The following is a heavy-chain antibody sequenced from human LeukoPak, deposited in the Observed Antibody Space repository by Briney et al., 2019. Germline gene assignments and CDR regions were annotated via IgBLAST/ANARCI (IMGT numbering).Heavy chain of an antibody. CDR2: TYYRSKWYN. CDR3: AISTGWSGVDV. J-gene: IGHJ6*02. D-gene: IGHD6-19*01. Sequence: SQTLSLTCAISGDSVSSNIVTWNWIRQSPSRGLEWLGRTYYRSKWYNDYAVSVKSRIIINPDTSKNQFSLQLNSVTPEDTAVYYCAISTGWSGVDVWGQGTTVTVSS. CDR1: GDSVSSNIVT. V-gene: IGHV6-1*01.